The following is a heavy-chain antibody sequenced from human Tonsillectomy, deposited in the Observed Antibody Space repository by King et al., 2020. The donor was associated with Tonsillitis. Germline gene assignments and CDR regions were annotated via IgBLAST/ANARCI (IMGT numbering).Heavy chain of an antibody. CDR3: ARVNYDILTGYYPYWYFDL. Sequence: QLQESGPGLVKPSETLSLTCTVSGGSISSYYWSWIRQPPGKGLEWIGYIYYSGSTNYNPSLKSRVTISVDTSKNQFSLKLSSVTAAETAVYYCARVNYDILTGYYPYWYFDLWGRGTLVTVSS. D-gene: IGHD3-9*01. CDR1: GGSISSYY. J-gene: IGHJ2*01. V-gene: IGHV4-59*01. CDR2: IYYSGST.